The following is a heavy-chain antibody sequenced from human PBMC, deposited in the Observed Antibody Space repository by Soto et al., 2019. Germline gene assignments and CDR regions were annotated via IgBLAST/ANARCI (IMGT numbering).Heavy chain of an antibody. Sequence: EVQLVESGGGLVQPGGSLRLSCAASGFTFSSYSMNWVRQAPGKGLEWVSYISSSSSTIYYADSVKGRFTISRDNAKISLYLQMNSLRAEDKAVYYCARHPERIAEIGWFDPWGQGTLVTVSS. J-gene: IGHJ5*02. CDR3: ARHPERIAEIGWFDP. CDR1: GFTFSSYS. D-gene: IGHD6-13*01. V-gene: IGHV3-48*01. CDR2: ISSSSSTI.